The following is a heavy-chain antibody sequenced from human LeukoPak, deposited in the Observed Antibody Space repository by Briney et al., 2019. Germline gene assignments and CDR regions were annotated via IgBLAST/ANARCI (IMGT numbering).Heavy chain of an antibody. V-gene: IGHV4-39*07. J-gene: IGHJ4*02. CDR2: IHHSGST. D-gene: IGHD4-17*01. CDR1: GASISDKNY. Sequence: SETLSLICSVSGASISDKNYFWGWVRQPLGKGLEWIGEIHHSGSTNYNPSLKSRVTISVDKSKNQFSLKLNSVTAADTAVYYCARHDYGDPTSGLNYWGQGTLVTVSS. CDR3: ARHDYGDPTSGLNY.